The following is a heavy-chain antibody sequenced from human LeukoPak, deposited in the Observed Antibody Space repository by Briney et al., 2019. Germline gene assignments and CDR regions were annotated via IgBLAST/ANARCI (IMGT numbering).Heavy chain of an antibody. CDR2: ISGSSDSI. D-gene: IGHD5-24*01. CDR1: GFTFSDQS. V-gene: IGHV3-48*04. CDR3: AKEREDNWFDP. J-gene: IGHJ5*02. Sequence: GGSLRLSCVASGFTFSDQSMNWVRQVPGKGLEWLSYISGSSDSIDYADSVKGRFAISRDNAKNSLYLQMGSLRAEDTAVYYCAKEREDNWFDPWGQGTLVTVSS.